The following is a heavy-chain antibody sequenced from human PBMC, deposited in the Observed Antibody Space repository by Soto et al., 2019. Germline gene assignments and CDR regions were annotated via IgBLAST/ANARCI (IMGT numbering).Heavy chain of an antibody. J-gene: IGHJ4*02. CDR1: GGSISSYY. D-gene: IGHD3-3*01. V-gene: IGHV4-59*08. Sequence: SETLSLTCTVSGGSISSYYWSWIRQPPGKGLEWIGYIYYSGSTNYNPSLKSRVTISVDTSKNQFSLKLSSVTAADTAVYYCARHGYDFWSGSPFDYWGQGTLVTVSS. CDR2: IYYSGST. CDR3: ARHGYDFWSGSPFDY.